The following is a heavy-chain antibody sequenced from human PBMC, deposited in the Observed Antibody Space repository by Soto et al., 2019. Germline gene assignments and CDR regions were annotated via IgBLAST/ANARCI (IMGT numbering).Heavy chain of an antibody. CDR3: AKDRGSGSYAANYQYYGMDV. V-gene: IGHV3-9*01. CDR1: GFRFDDYA. D-gene: IGHD3-10*01. CDR2: INWNSGRK. Sequence: EEQLVESGGGLVQPGRSLRLSCAASGFRFDDYAIHWVRQAPGKGLEWVSGINWNSGRKDYADSVKGRFTISRDNAKTSLYLQMNGLRVEDTALYYCAKDRGSGSYAANYQYYGMDVWGQGTTVTVSS. J-gene: IGHJ6*02.